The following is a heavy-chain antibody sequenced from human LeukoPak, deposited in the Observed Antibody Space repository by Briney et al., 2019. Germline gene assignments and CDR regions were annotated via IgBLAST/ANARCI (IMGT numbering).Heavy chain of an antibody. CDR2: IYYSGST. D-gene: IGHD3-3*01. CDR3: ASDDFWSGYYFDY. Sequence: SETLSLTCTVSGGSISSGGYYWSWIRQHPGKGLEWIGYIYYSGSTYYNPALKSRVTISVDTSKNQFSLKVNSESAADTAVYYCASDDFWSGYYFDYWGQGTLVTVSS. J-gene: IGHJ4*02. CDR1: GGSISSGGYY. V-gene: IGHV4-31*03.